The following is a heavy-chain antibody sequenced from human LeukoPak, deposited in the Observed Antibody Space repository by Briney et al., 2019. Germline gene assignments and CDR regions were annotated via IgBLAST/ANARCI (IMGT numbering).Heavy chain of an antibody. V-gene: IGHV3-23*01. CDR3: AKDGTGYSSSWVDY. J-gene: IGHJ4*02. D-gene: IGHD6-13*01. Sequence: GGSPRLSCAASGFTFSSYAMSWVRQAPGKGLEWVSAISGSGGSTYYADSVKGRFTISRDNSKNTLYLQMNSLRAEDTAVYYCAKDGTGYSSSWVDYWGQGTLVTVSS. CDR1: GFTFSSYA. CDR2: ISGSGGST.